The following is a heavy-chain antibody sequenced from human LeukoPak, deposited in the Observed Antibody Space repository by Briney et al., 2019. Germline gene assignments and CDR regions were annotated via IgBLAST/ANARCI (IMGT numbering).Heavy chain of an antibody. Sequence: PGGSLRLSCAASGFTFSSYAMSWVRQAPGKGLEWVSAIGGRGGTTYYADSVKGRFTISRDNSKNTLYLQMNSLRAEDTAVYYCAKGTYIAAPSPGSGWGQGTLVTVSS. J-gene: IGHJ4*02. CDR2: IGGRGGTT. D-gene: IGHD6-25*01. V-gene: IGHV3-23*01. CDR3: AKGTYIAAPSPGSG. CDR1: GFTFSSYA.